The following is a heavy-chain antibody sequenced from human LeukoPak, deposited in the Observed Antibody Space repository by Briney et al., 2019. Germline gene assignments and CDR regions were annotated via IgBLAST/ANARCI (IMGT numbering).Heavy chain of an antibody. D-gene: IGHD3-22*01. CDR3: AKPHYYDSSGYYYVDYFDY. CDR1: GFTFSSYG. J-gene: IGHJ4*02. Sequence: GGSLRLSCAASGFTFSSYGMHWVRQAPGKGLEWVAVIWYDGSNKYYADSVKGRFTISRDNSKNTLYLQMNSLRAEDTAVYYCAKPHYYDSSGYYYVDYFDYWGQGTLVTVSS. V-gene: IGHV3-33*06. CDR2: IWYDGSNK.